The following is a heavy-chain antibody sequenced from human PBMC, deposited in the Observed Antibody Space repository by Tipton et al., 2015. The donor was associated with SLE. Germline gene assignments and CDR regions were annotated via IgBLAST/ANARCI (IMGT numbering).Heavy chain of an antibody. J-gene: IGHJ4*02. CDR3: ARGGVGGYDYFDH. CDR1: GGSISSHY. V-gene: IGHV4-31*03. Sequence: LRLSCTVSGGSISSHYWTWIRQHPGKGLEWIGHMSYSGSTYYNPSLKSRITISVDTSKNHFSLKLSSVTAADTAVYYCARGGVGGYDYFDHWGQGTLVTVSS. D-gene: IGHD5-12*01. CDR2: MSYSGST.